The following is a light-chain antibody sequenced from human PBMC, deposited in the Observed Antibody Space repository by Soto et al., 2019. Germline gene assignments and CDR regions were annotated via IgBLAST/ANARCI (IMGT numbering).Light chain of an antibody. V-gene: IGLV1-40*01. CDR2: GNN. CDR3: QSFDSSLRGWV. CDR1: NSNIGARYD. J-gene: IGLJ3*02. Sequence: QSVLTQPPSVSGAPGQTVTISCTGTNSNIGARYDAHWFQHLPGTAPKILIYGNNNRPSGVPDRFSGSRSGASASLAITGLQAEDEDDYYCQSFDSSLRGWVFGGGTKLTVL.